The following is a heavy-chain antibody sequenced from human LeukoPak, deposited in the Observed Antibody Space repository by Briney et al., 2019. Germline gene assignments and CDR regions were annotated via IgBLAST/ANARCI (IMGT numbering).Heavy chain of an antibody. J-gene: IGHJ4*02. V-gene: IGHV1-18*01. D-gene: IGHD3-22*01. Sequence: ASVKVSCKASGYTFTSYGISWVRQAPGQGLGWMGWISAYNGNINYAQKLQGRVTMTTDTSTSTAYMELRGLRSDDTAVYYCARDSSGYYSNFDYWGQGTLVTVSS. CDR1: GYTFTSYG. CDR3: ARDSSGYYSNFDY. CDR2: ISAYNGNI.